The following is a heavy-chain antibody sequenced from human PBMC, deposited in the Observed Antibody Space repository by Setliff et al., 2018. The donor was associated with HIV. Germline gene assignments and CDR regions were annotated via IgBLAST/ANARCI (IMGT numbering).Heavy chain of an antibody. CDR3: ARLRPYNSALDY. CDR1: GFTLSSTY. J-gene: IGHJ4*02. V-gene: IGHV3-66*02. D-gene: IGHD3-10*01. CDR2: IYGSGDT. Sequence: GGSLRLSCAASGFTLSSTYMAWVRQAPGKGLEWVSTIYGSGDTYHADPVKGRFTLSRDTSKNTMYLQMNSLRHEDTAVYYCARLRPYNSALDYWGQGTLVTVSS.